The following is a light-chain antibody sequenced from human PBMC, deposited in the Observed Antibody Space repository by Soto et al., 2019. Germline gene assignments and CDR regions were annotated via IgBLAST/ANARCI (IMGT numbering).Light chain of an antibody. J-gene: IGKJ5*01. CDR2: GAS. CDR1: QSVSSS. V-gene: IGKV3-15*01. CDR3: QQRNVWPPVT. Sequence: EIVMTQSPATLSVSPGERATLSCRASQSVSSSLAWYQQIPGQAPRLLIYGASTRATGIPARFSGSGSGTEFTLTINSLQSEDFAVYYCQQRNVWPPVTFGQGTRLEIK.